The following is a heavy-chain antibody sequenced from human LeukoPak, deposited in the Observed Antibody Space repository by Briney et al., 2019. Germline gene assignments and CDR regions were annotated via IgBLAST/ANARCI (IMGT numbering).Heavy chain of an antibody. CDR3: AGLVGRYSSGLYYYYFDY. Sequence: SGTLSLTCTVSGDSINSLDLRSWVRQPPGKGLEWIGEMYLSGTTHSNPSVKSRVTISIDKSKNQFFLNLSSVTAADTAVYYCAGLVGRYSSGLYYYYFDYWGQGTLVTVSS. D-gene: IGHD3-22*01. V-gene: IGHV4-4*02. CDR1: GDSINSLDL. J-gene: IGHJ4*02. CDR2: MYLSGTT.